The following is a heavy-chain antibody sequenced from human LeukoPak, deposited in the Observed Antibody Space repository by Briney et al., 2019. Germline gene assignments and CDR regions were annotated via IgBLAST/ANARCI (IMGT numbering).Heavy chain of an antibody. CDR3: ARLPGYCTGGSCYFDY. Sequence: ESLKISCKGSGYSFTNYWIGWVRQMPGKGLEWMGIIYPGDSDTRYSPSFQGQVTFSADKSISTTYLQWSSMKASDTAMYYCARLPGYCTGGSCYFDYWGRGTLVTVSS. D-gene: IGHD2-15*01. CDR2: IYPGDSDT. V-gene: IGHV5-51*01. CDR1: GYSFTNYW. J-gene: IGHJ4*02.